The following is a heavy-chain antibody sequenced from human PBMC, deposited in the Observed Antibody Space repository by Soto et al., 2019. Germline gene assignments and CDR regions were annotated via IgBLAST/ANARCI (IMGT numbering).Heavy chain of an antibody. CDR1: GFTFSSYS. J-gene: IGHJ4*02. D-gene: IGHD3-10*01. CDR3: ARDLRDRY. V-gene: IGHV3-48*01. Sequence: GGSLRLSCAASGFTFSSYSMNWVRQAPGKGLEWVSYISSSSSTIYYADSVKGRFTISRDNAKNSLYLQMNSLRAEDTAVYYCARDLRDRYWGQGTLVTVSS. CDR2: ISSSSSTI.